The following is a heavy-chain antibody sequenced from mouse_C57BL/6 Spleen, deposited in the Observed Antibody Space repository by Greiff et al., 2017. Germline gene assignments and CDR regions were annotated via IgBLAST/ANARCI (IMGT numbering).Heavy chain of an antibody. CDR1: GFTFSDYG. Sequence: DVHLVESGGGLVKPGGSLKLSCAASGFTFSDYGMHWVRQAPEKGLEWVAYISSGSSTIYYADTVKGRFTISSDNAKNTLFLQMTSLRSEDTAMYYCARAVVAHFDVWGTGTTVTVSS. V-gene: IGHV5-17*01. CDR3: ARAVVAHFDV. CDR2: ISSGSSTI. D-gene: IGHD1-1*01. J-gene: IGHJ1*03.